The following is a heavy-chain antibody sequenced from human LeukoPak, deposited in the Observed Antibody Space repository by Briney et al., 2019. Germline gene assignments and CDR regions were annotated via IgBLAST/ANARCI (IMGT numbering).Heavy chain of an antibody. V-gene: IGHV1-69*13. CDR1: GGTFSSYA. CDR2: IIPIFGTA. Sequence: SVKVSCRASGGTFSSYAISWVRQAPGQGLEWMGGIIPIFGTANYAQKFQGRVTITADESTSTAYMELSSLRSEDTAVYYCARNYYGSGSYREKRWFDPWGQGTLVTVSS. J-gene: IGHJ5*02. CDR3: ARNYYGSGSYREKRWFDP. D-gene: IGHD3-10*01.